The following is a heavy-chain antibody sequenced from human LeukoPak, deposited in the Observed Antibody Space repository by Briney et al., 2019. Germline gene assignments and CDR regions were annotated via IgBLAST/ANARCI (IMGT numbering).Heavy chain of an antibody. CDR2: ISAYNGNT. V-gene: IGHV1-18*01. D-gene: IGHD5-12*01. CDR3: ARWDQVATADY. J-gene: IGHJ4*02. Sequence: ASVKVSCKASGYTFTSYGISWVRQAPGQGLEWMGWISAYNGNTNYAQKLQGRVTITADKSTSTAYMELSSLRSEDTAVYYCARWDQVATADYWGQGTLVTVSS. CDR1: GYTFTSYG.